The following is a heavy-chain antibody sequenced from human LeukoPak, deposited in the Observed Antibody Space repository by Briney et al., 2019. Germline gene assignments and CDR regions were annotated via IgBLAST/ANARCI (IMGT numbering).Heavy chain of an antibody. CDR1: GYTFTSYY. CDR3: ARASCSGGSCYSSGWAFDY. CDR2: INPSGGST. J-gene: IGHJ4*02. Sequence: ASVKVSCKASGYTFTSYYMHWVRPAPGQGLEWMGIINPSGGSTSYAQKFQGRVTMTRDTSTSTVYMELSSLRSEDTAVYYCARASCSGGSCYSSGWAFDYWGQGTLVTVSS. V-gene: IGHV1-46*01. D-gene: IGHD2-15*01.